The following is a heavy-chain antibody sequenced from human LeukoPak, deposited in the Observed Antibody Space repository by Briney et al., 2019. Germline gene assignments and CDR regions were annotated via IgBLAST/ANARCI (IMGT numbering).Heavy chain of an antibody. Sequence: PSETLSLTCTVSTGSISGYYWSWIRQPPGKGLEWIGYIYSSGSTSYNPPLRSRVTMSVDTSKNQFSLILKSVTAADTAVYYCARSPPEYSSSSEVGWFDPWGQGTLVTVSS. J-gene: IGHJ5*02. D-gene: IGHD6-6*01. CDR1: TGSISGYY. CDR3: ARSPPEYSSSSEVGWFDP. CDR2: IYSSGST. V-gene: IGHV4-4*09.